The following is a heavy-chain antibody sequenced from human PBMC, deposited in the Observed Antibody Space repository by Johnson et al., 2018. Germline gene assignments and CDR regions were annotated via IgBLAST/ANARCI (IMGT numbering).Heavy chain of an antibody. D-gene: IGHD6-13*01. V-gene: IGHV5-51*01. J-gene: IGHJ4*02. CDR1: GYSFTSYW. Sequence: VQLVQSGAEVKKPGESLKISCKGSGYSFTSYWIGWVRQMPGKGLEWMGIIYPGDSDTRYSPSFHGQVTIPADKPINTAYLQWSSLKASDTPMYYCSRHPIAAHCGRDCVFGYWGQGTLVTVSS. CDR2: IYPGDSDT. CDR3: SRHPIAAHCGRDCVFGY.